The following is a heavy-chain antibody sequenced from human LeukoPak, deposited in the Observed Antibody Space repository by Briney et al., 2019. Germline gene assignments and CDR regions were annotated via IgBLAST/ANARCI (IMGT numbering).Heavy chain of an antibody. V-gene: IGHV4-38-2*01. CDR1: GYSISSGYY. D-gene: IGHD6-6*01. J-gene: IGHJ4*02. CDR3: ASRVSAGAFDY. CDR2: IYHSGST. Sequence: SETLSLTCAVSGYSISSGYYWGWIRQPPGKGLEWIGSIYHSGSTYYNPSLKSRVTISVDTSKNQFSLKLSSVTAADTAAYYCASRVSAGAFDYWGQGTLVTVSS.